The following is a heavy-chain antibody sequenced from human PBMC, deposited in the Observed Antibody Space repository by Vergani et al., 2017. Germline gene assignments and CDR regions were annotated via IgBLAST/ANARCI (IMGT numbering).Heavy chain of an antibody. CDR3: ARGQKLGIPMYYYYMDV. D-gene: IGHD7-27*01. Sequence: QVQLQPWCAGLLKPSETLSLTCAVYGGSFSGYYWSWIHQPPGKGLEWIGEINHSGSTNYNPSLKSRVTISVDTSKNQFSLKLSSVTAADTAVYYCARGQKLGIPMYYYYMDVWGKXP. CDR2: INHSGST. CDR1: GGSFSGYY. V-gene: IGHV4-34*01. J-gene: IGHJ6*03.